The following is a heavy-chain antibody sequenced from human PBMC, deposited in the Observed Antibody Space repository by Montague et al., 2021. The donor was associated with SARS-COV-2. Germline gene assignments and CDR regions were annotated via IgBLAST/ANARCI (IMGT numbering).Heavy chain of an antibody. CDR1: GFKFDDYG. CDR2: INWNGGAT. V-gene: IGHV3-20*04. CDR3: ARGNGVTIFGVAAYCMDV. Sequence: SLRLSCAASGFKFDDYGMNWVRQPPGKGLEWVSGINWNGGATGYADSMEGRFTISRDNAKNSLYLQMNTLRADDTALYYCARGNGVTIFGVAAYCMDVWGQGTTVTVSS. J-gene: IGHJ6*02. D-gene: IGHD3-3*01.